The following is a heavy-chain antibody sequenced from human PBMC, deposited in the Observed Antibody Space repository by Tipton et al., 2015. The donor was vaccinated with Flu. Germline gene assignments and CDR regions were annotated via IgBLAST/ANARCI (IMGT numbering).Heavy chain of an antibody. CDR2: IYYSGST. Sequence: TLSLTCTVSGGSISSYYWSWIRQSPGMGLEWIGYIYYSGSTNYNPSLKSRVTISFDTSKNQFSLKLSSVTAADTAVYYCARQQTHGGSWYFFDYWGQGSLVTVTS. V-gene: IGHV4-59*01. D-gene: IGHD5-24*01. CDR1: GGSISSYY. CDR3: ARQQTHGGSWYFFDY. J-gene: IGHJ4*02.